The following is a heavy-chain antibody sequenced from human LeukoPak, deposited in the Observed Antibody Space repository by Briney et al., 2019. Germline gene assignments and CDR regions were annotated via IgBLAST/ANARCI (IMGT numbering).Heavy chain of an antibody. CDR2: IYAYNGNK. Sequence: GAAVTVSRTSSGYTFTSYGIRWVRQAPPQGVAWVGWIYAYNGNKHLPQKLQGRVTMTTDTSTSTAYMELRSLRSDDTAGYYCARQKVRAFYIWGQGTMVTVSS. CDR3: ARQKVRAFYI. V-gene: IGHV1-18*01. CDR1: GYTFTSYG. J-gene: IGHJ3*02.